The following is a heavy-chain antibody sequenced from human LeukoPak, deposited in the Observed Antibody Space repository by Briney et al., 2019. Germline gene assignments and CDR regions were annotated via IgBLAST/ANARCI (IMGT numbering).Heavy chain of an antibody. CDR3: AGVFSGRRPFEL. Sequence: SETLSLTCTVSGGSINDDYWNWLRQPPGKGLEWIGFIYYRGTTNNNPSLKSRVTTSIDTSKKQFSLNLSSVTAADTAIYYCAGVFSGRRPFELWGQGILVTVSS. D-gene: IGHD3-10*01. CDR2: IYYRGTT. V-gene: IGHV4-59*03. CDR1: GGSINDDY. J-gene: IGHJ4*02.